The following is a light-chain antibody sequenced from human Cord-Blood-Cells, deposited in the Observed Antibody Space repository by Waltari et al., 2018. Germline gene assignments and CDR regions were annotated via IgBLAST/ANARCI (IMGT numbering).Light chain of an antibody. Sequence: QAVVTQEPSLTVSPGGTVTLTCGSSTGAVTSGHYPYWFQQKPGQAPRTLIYDTSNKHSWTPARFSGSLLGGKAALTLSGAQPEDAAVYYVLPSYRGAYVVCGGGTKLTVL. CDR2: DTS. J-gene: IGLJ2*01. V-gene: IGLV7-46*01. CDR3: LPSYRGAYVV. CDR1: TGAVTSGHY.